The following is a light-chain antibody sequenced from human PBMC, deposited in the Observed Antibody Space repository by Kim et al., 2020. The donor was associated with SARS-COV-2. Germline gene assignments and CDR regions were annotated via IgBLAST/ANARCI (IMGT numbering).Light chain of an antibody. CDR2: DAS. J-gene: IGKJ5*01. V-gene: IGKV3-11*01. CDR1: QSVSSY. Sequence: EIVLTQSPATLSLSPGERATLSCRASQSVSSYLAWYQQKPGQAPMLLIYDASNRATGIPARFSGSGSGTDFTLTISSLEPEDFAVYYCQQRHSWPITFGQGTRLEIK. CDR3: QQRHSWPIT.